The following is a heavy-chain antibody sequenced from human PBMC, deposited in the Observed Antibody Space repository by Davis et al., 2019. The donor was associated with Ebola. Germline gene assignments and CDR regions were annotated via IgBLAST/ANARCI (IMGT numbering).Heavy chain of an antibody. Sequence: GESLKISCAASGFTFSSYAMSWVRQAPGKGLEWVAVISYDGSNKYYADSVKGRFTISRDNSKNTLYLQMNSLRAEDTAVYYCAKAGYNWNPGAFDIWGQGTMVTVSS. J-gene: IGHJ3*02. CDR2: ISYDGSNK. CDR3: AKAGYNWNPGAFDI. D-gene: IGHD1-20*01. CDR1: GFTFSSYA. V-gene: IGHV3-30-3*01.